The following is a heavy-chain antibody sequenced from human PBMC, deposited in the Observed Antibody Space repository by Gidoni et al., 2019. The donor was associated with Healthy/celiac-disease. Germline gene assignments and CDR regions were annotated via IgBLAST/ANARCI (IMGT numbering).Heavy chain of an antibody. Sequence: QVQLVQSGAEVKKPGSSVKVSCKASGGTFSSYTISWVRQAPGQGLEWMGRIIPILGIANYAQKFQGRVTITADKSTSTAYMELSSLRSEDTAVYYCARGYDFWSGYLDYWGQGTLATVSS. D-gene: IGHD3-3*01. CDR2: IIPILGIA. CDR1: GGTFSSYT. CDR3: ARGYDFWSGYLDY. J-gene: IGHJ4*02. V-gene: IGHV1-69*02.